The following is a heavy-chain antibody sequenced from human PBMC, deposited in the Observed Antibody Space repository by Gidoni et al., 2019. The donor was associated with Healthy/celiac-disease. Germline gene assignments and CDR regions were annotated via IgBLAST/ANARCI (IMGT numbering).Heavy chain of an antibody. J-gene: IGHJ4*02. CDR3: ARDGVGSGWYRCYFDY. CDR1: GGSISSSSYY. V-gene: IGHV4-39*07. D-gene: IGHD6-19*01. CDR2: IYYSGST. Sequence: QLQLQESGPGLVKPSETLSLTCTVSGGSISSSSYYWGWIRQPPGKGLEWIGSIYYSGSTYYNPSLKSRVTISVDTSKNQFSLKLSSVTAADTAVYYCARDGVGSGWYRCYFDYWGQGTLVTVSS.